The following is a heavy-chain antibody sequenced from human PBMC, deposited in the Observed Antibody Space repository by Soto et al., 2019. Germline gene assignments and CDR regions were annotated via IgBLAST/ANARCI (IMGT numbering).Heavy chain of an antibody. D-gene: IGHD2-21*02. V-gene: IGHV3-21*01. J-gene: IGHJ5*02. CDR2: ISSSSSYI. CDR1: GFTFSSYN. CDR3: ARKYCGGDGPMAWQS. Sequence: EVQLVESGGGLVKPGGSLRLSCEASGFTFSSYNMNWVRQAPGQGLEWVSSISSSSSYIYYADSVKGRVTISRDNAKNSMYLQMNSLRAEDTAGYYCARKYCGGDGPMAWQSWGQGTLVTVSS.